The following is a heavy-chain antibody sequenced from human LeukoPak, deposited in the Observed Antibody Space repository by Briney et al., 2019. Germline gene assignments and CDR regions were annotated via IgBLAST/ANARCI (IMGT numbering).Heavy chain of an antibody. V-gene: IGHV5-51*01. CDR1: GYSFTSYW. CDR2: IYPGDSDT. Sequence: GESLKISCKGSGYSFTSYWIGRVRQMPGKGLEWMGIIYPGDSDTRYSPSFQGQVTFSADKSISTAYLQWSSLKASDTAMYYCARRAPLSGESLDNWGQGTLVTVSS. J-gene: IGHJ4*02. CDR3: ARRAPLSGESLDN. D-gene: IGHD4-17*01.